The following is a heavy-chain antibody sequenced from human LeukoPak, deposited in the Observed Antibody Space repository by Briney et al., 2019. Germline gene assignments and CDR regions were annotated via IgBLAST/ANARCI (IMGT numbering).Heavy chain of an antibody. Sequence: ETLSLTCAVYGGSFSGYYWSWIRQPPGKGLEWVSAISGSGGSTYYADSVKGRFTISRDNSKNTLYLQMNSLRAEDTAVYYCAKDSHYYYDSSGYYRFDYWGQGTLVTVSS. J-gene: IGHJ4*02. V-gene: IGHV3-23*01. CDR2: ISGSGGST. CDR3: AKDSHYYYDSSGYYRFDY. D-gene: IGHD3-22*01. CDR1: GGSFSGYY.